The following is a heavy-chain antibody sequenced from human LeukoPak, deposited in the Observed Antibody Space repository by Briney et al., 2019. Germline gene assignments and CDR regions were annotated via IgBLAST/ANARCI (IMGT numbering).Heavy chain of an antibody. CDR3: ARHSVYTGSYP. CDR1: GYGFTTYW. CDR2: ISPSDSDT. V-gene: IGHV5-51*01. D-gene: IGHD1-26*01. Sequence: GESLKISCKASGYGFTTYWIGWVRQMPGKGLEWMAIISPSDSDTRYSPSVQGQVTISADKSISTAYLEWSSLKASDTAMYYCARHSVYTGSYPWGQGTLVTVSS. J-gene: IGHJ5*02.